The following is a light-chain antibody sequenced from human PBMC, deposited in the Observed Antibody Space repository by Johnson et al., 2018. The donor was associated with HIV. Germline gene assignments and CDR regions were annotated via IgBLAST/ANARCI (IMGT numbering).Light chain of an antibody. V-gene: IGLV1-51*02. Sequence: QSVLTQPPSVSAAPGQKVTISCSGSSSDMGNYAVSWYQQLPGTAPKLLIYENNKRPSGIPDRFSGSKSGTSATLGITGLQTGDEADYYCGTWDSNLSVGNVFGTGTKVTVL. J-gene: IGLJ1*01. CDR3: GTWDSNLSVGNV. CDR1: SSDMGNYA. CDR2: ENN.